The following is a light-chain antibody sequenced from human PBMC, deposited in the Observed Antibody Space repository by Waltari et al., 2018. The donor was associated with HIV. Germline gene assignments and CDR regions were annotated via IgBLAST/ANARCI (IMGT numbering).Light chain of an antibody. Sequence: QSALTQPASVSGSPGQSITISCTGTSSDVGSYNLVSWYQQHPGKAPKLMIYEVSKRPSGVSNRFSGSKSGDTASLTISGRQAEDEADYCCCSYAGSSTYVFGTGTKVTVL. CDR3: CSYAGSSTYV. CDR2: EVS. J-gene: IGLJ1*01. CDR1: SSDVGSYNL. V-gene: IGLV2-23*02.